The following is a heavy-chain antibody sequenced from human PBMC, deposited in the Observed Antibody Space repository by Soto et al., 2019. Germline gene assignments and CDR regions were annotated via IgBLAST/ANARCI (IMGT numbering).Heavy chain of an antibody. CDR2: ISGSSSYI. CDR3: LRVRGGHLKAFDI. D-gene: IGHD3-10*01. J-gene: IGHJ3*02. V-gene: IGHV3-21*01. CDR1: GFTFSTYW. Sequence: GGSLRLSCAASGFTFSTYWMHWVRQAPGKGLVWVSSISGSSSYIYYADSVKGRFTISRDNAKNSLYLQMNSLRAEDTAVYYCLRVRGGHLKAFDIWGQGTMVTVSS.